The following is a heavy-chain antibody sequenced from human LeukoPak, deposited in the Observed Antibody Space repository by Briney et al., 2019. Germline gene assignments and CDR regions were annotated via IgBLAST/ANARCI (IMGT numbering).Heavy chain of an antibody. Sequence: LETLSLTCTVSGGSISSSSYYGGWIRQPPGNGLEWVGSIYYSGSTYYNPSLKSRVTISVDTSKNQFSLKLSSVTAADTAVYYCARGFRGVDYYYYYHMDVWGKGTTVTVSS. D-gene: IGHD3-10*01. J-gene: IGHJ6*03. CDR2: IYYSGST. V-gene: IGHV4-39*01. CDR3: ARGFRGVDYYYYYHMDV. CDR1: GGSISSSSYY.